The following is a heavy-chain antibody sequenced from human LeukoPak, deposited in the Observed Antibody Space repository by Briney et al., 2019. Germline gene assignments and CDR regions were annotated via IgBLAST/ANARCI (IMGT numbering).Heavy chain of an antibody. CDR1: GFSFSTYA. Sequence: GSLRLSCAASGFSFSTYAMSWVRQPPGKGLEWIGEINHSGSTNYNPSLKSRVTISVDTSKNQFSLKLSSVTAADTAVYYCARGRVICSGGSCYSYFDYWGQGTLVTVSS. CDR2: INHSGST. CDR3: ARGRVICSGGSCYSYFDY. D-gene: IGHD2-15*01. V-gene: IGHV4-34*01. J-gene: IGHJ4*02.